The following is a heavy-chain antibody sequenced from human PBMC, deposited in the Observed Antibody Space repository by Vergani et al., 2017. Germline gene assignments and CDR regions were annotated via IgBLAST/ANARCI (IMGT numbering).Heavy chain of an antibody. D-gene: IGHD2-2*01. CDR1: GGSISSGSYY. V-gene: IGHV4-61*02. CDR3: ARSVPAAMVPYWYFDL. CDR2: IYTSGST. Sequence: QLQLQESGSGLVKPSQTLSLTCTVSGGSISSGSYYWSWIRQPAGKGLEWIGRIYTSGSTNYNPSLKSRVTISVDTAKNQFSLKLRSVTAADTAVYYCARSVPAAMVPYWYFDLWGRGTLVTVSS. J-gene: IGHJ2*01.